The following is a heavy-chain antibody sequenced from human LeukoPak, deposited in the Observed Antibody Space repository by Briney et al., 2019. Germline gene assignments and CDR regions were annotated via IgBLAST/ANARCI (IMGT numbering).Heavy chain of an antibody. CDR3: ARGGVSSSWGLDY. J-gene: IGHJ4*02. CDR1: GFTFSSYG. V-gene: IGHV3-30*01. D-gene: IGHD6-13*01. CDR2: ISYDGSNK. Sequence: GGSLRLSCAASGFTFSSYGLHWVHQAPGKGLEWVAVISYDGSNKKYADSVRGRFTISRDNSKNTLYLQMNSLRADDTAVYYCARGGVSSSWGLDYWGQGTLVTVSS.